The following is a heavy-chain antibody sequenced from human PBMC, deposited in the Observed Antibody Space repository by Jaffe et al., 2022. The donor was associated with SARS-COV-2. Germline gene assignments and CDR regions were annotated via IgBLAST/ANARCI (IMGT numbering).Heavy chain of an antibody. CDR1: GFTFSSYS. J-gene: IGHJ4*02. CDR2: ISSSSSYI. Sequence: EVQLVESGGGLVKPGGSLRLSCAASGFTFSSYSMNWVRQAPGKGLEWVSSISSSSSYIYYADSVKGRFTISRDNAKNSLYLQMNSLRAEDTAVYYCAREGLAVAGIYYWGQGTLVTVSS. CDR3: AREGLAVAGIYY. D-gene: IGHD6-19*01. V-gene: IGHV3-21*01.